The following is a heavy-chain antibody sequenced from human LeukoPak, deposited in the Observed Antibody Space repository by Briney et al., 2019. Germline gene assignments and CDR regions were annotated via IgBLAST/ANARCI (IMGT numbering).Heavy chain of an antibody. CDR2: ISWNSGTI. CDR1: GFTFEEYA. V-gene: IGHV3-9*03. J-gene: IGHJ4*02. D-gene: IGHD6-19*01. Sequence: GGSLRLSCAASGFTFEEYAMHWVRQAPGKGLEWVSGISWNSGTIDYAESVKGRFTISRDNAKNSLYLQMNSLRAEDMALYYCAKDKYSSNWYYFDSWGQGTLVTVSS. CDR3: AKDKYSSNWYYFDS.